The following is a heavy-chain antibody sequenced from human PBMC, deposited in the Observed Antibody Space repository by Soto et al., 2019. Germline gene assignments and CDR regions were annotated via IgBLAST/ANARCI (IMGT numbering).Heavy chain of an antibody. CDR1: GDSMSSDF. Sequence: QVRLQESGPGLVKPSETLSLTCIVSGDSMSSDFWTWIRQPPGQGLEWIGYIFHSGQTNYNPSLNGRVTISVDTAKKHFSLKMNSVTGADTAVYYCARGXGXXDXXGPNYFDPWGPGALVVVSS. CDR3: ARGXGXXDXXGPNYFDP. J-gene: IGHJ5*02. CDR2: IFHSGQT. D-gene: IGHD1-7*01. V-gene: IGHV4-59*01.